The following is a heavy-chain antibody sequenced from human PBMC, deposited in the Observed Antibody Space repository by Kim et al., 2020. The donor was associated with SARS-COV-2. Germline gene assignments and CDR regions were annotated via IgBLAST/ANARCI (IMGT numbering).Heavy chain of an antibody. D-gene: IGHD3-3*02. J-gene: IGHJ5*01. CDR3: ARAAHFTLNWFDS. V-gene: IGHV3-23*01. Sequence: YTAAPAAGRFTSARDDSKNTLYLQMSSLGAEATAVYYCARAAHFTLNWFDSWGQGTLVTVSS.